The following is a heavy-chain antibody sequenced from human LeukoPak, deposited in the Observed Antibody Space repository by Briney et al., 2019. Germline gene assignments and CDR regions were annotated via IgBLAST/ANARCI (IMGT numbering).Heavy chain of an antibody. CDR2: ISYDGSNQ. Sequence: GGSLRLSCAASGFTFSSYGMHWVRQAPGKGLEWVAVISYDGSNQYYADSVKGRFTISRDNSKNTLYLQMNSLRGADTAVYYCAREAKIGRFLYAFDIWGQGTMVTASS. CDR1: GFTFSSYG. J-gene: IGHJ3*02. CDR3: AREAKIGRFLYAFDI. V-gene: IGHV3-30*03. D-gene: IGHD3-3*01.